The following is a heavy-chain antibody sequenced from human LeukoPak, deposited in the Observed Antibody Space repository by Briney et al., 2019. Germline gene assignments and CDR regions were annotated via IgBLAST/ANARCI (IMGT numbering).Heavy chain of an antibody. J-gene: IGHJ5*02. Sequence: SVKVSCKASGYTFTSYGISWVRQAPGQGLEWMGWITPFNGNTNYAQKFQDRVTITRDRSMSTAYMELSSLRSEDTAMYYCASSIAAAADGFDPWGQGTLVTVSS. V-gene: IGHV1-45*02. CDR2: ITPFNGNT. CDR1: GYTFTSYG. CDR3: ASSIAAAADGFDP. D-gene: IGHD6-13*01.